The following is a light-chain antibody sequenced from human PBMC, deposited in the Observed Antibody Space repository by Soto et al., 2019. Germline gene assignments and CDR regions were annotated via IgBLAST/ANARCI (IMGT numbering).Light chain of an antibody. CDR1: QSVNSDS. J-gene: IGKJ5*01. Sequence: EVVLMQSPGTLSLSPGEGATVSCRASQSVNSDSLVWYQQKVGQAPRLLIYGTSNRATGISDRFSGGGSGTDFTLTINRVDPEDLAVYYCATSVTFGQGTRLEIK. V-gene: IGKV3-20*01. CDR3: ATSVT. CDR2: GTS.